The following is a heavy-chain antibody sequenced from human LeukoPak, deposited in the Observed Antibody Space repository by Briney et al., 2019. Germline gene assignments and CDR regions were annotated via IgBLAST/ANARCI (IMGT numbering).Heavy chain of an antibody. CDR2: MHHSGTT. CDR1: GNSITTDYY. J-gene: IGHJ1*01. Sequence: TSETLSLTCSVSGNSITTDYYWGWIRRPPGKGPEWIGSMHHSGTTRYNPSLKSRVTISVDTSKNQFSLNLSSVTAADTAVYSCAVYFSGYTHFQCWGQGTLVTVSS. CDR3: AVYFSGYTHFQC. V-gene: IGHV4-38-2*02. D-gene: IGHD5-12*01.